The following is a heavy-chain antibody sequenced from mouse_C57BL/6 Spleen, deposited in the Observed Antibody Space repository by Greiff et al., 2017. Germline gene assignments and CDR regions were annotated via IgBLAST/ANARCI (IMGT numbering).Heavy chain of an antibody. Sequence: QVQLKESGPGLVQPSPSLSITCTVSGFSLTSYGVHWVRQSPGKGLEWLGVIWRGGSTDYNAAAMSRLSITKDNSKSQVFFKMNSLQADDTAIYYCASNWYFFAYWGQGTLVTVSA. CDR3: ASNWYFFAY. J-gene: IGHJ3*01. V-gene: IGHV2-5*01. CDR2: IWRGGST. CDR1: GFSLTSYG. D-gene: IGHD4-1*01.